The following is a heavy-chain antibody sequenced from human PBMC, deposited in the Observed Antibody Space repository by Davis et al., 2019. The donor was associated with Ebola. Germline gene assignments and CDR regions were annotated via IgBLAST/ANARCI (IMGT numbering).Heavy chain of an antibody. D-gene: IGHD3-10*01. CDR3: ARSELLWFGELLHSHGGFDY. V-gene: IGHV1-18*04. CDR2: INPHNGNP. CDR1: GYTFTTYG. J-gene: IGHJ4*02. Sequence: ASVKVSCKASGYTFTTYGITSVRQAPGQGLEWMGWINPHNGNPNYAQNVQGRVTMTRDTSTSTVYMELSSLRSEDTAVYYCARSELLWFGELLHSHGGFDYWGQGTLVTVSS.